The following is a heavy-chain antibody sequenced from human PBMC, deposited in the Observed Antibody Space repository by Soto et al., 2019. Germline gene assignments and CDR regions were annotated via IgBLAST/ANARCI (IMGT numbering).Heavy chain of an antibody. D-gene: IGHD6-6*01. CDR3: ATDRRSSVRGHYYYGMDV. V-gene: IGHV1-24*01. CDR2: FDPEDGET. Sequence: ASVKVSCKVSGYTLTELSMHWVRQAPGKGLEWMGGFDPEDGETIYAQKFQGRVTMTEDTSTDTAYMELSSLRSEDTAVYYCATDRRSSVRGHYYYGMDVWGQGTTVTSP. CDR1: GYTLTELS. J-gene: IGHJ6*02.